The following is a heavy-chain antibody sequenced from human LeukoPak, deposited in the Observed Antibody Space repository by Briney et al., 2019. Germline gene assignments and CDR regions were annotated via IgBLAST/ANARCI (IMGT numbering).Heavy chain of an antibody. J-gene: IGHJ4*02. D-gene: IGHD6-13*01. CDR1: GDSISSYY. CDR3: ATLAGTNNYYFDY. CDR2: IYYSGST. V-gene: IGHV4-59*01. Sequence: SGTLSLTCAVSGDSISSYYLSWIRQPPGKGLEWIGYIYYSGSTDYNPSLKSRVTISVDTSKNQFSLKLSSVTAADTAVYYCATLAGTNNYYFDYWGQGTLVTVSS.